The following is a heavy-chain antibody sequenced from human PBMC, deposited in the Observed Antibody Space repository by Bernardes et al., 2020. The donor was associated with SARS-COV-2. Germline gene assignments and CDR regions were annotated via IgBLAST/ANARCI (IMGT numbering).Heavy chain of an antibody. CDR2: VNHSGST. CDR3: ARGVSAVNMVLVVIGFSYYFDY. Sequence: SETLSLTCAVYGGSFNDYSWTWIRQAPGKGLEWIGEVNHSGSTKYNPSLRSRVSISLDTSENLFSLRLTSVTVADTAVYFCARGVSAVNMVLVVIGFSYYFDYWGQGTLVTVSS. V-gene: IGHV4-34*01. D-gene: IGHD3-22*01. CDR1: GGSFNDYS. J-gene: IGHJ4*02.